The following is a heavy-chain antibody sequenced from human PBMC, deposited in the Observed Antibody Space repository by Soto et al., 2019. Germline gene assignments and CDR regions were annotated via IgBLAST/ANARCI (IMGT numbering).Heavy chain of an antibody. CDR1: GFTFSSYT. Sequence: EVQLLEAGGDLIQPGGSLRLSCAASGFTFSSYTITWVRQAPGKGLEWVSAINGGGGSTYYADSVKGRFTISRDNSKDTLYLQMNSLRAEDTAVYYCAKDKVCSGGSCYYDYWGQGTLVTVSS. D-gene: IGHD2-15*01. CDR2: INGGGGST. J-gene: IGHJ4*02. CDR3: AKDKVCSGGSCYYDY. V-gene: IGHV3-23*01.